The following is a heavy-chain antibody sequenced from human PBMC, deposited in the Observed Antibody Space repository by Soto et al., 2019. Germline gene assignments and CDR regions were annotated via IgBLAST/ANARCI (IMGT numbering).Heavy chain of an antibody. Sequence: EVQLVESGGGLVQPGGSLRLSCAASGFTFSTYSMNWVRQAPGKGLEWVSYISSSSSTIFYTDSVKGRFTVSRDNAKNSLYLQMNSLRAEDTPVYYCARPTYYYHSSGPPAYWGQGTLVTVSS. J-gene: IGHJ4*02. D-gene: IGHD3-22*01. CDR1: GFTFSTYS. V-gene: IGHV3-48*01. CDR2: ISSSSSTI. CDR3: ARPTYYYHSSGPPAY.